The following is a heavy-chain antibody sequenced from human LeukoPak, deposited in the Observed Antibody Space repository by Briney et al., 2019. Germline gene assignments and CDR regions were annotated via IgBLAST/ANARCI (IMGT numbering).Heavy chain of an antibody. V-gene: IGHV3-73*01. D-gene: IGHD2-15*01. CDR1: GFTFSGSA. J-gene: IGHJ4*02. Sequence: PGGSLKLSCAASGFTFSGSAIHWVRQPSGKGLEWVGRIRSKTNSYATAYAESVKGRFIVSRDDSKKMAYLQMNSLKTEDTAVYYGPPQVYCSGGSCYQKKYDYWGQGPPVTVSS. CDR3: PPQVYCSGGSCYQKKYDY. CDR2: IRSKTNSYAT.